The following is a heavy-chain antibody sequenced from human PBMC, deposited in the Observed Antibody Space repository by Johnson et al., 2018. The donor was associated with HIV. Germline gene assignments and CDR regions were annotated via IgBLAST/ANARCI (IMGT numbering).Heavy chain of an antibody. V-gene: IGHV3-30-3*01. CDR1: GFTFSSYA. D-gene: IGHD3-22*01. CDR3: AKAREYDSTGHDAFDI. Sequence: QVQLVESGGGVVQPGRSLRLSCAASGFTFSSYAMHWVRQAPGKGLEWVTVISYDGSNKYYADSAKGRFTISRDNSKNTLYLQMSSLRAEDTAVYYCAKAREYDSTGHDAFDIWGQGTMVTVSS. J-gene: IGHJ3*02. CDR2: ISYDGSNK.